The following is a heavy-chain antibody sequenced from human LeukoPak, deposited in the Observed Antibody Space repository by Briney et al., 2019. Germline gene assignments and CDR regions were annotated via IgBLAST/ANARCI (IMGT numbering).Heavy chain of an antibody. Sequence: ASVKVSCKASGGTFSSYAISWVRQAPGQGLEWMGGIIPIFGTANYAQKFQGRVTITADESTSTAYMELSSLRSEDTAVYYCAKEPYSSADYYYYMDVWGKGTTVTVSS. V-gene: IGHV1-69*13. J-gene: IGHJ6*03. CDR3: AKEPYSSADYYYYMDV. CDR1: GGTFSSYA. CDR2: IIPIFGTA. D-gene: IGHD6-25*01.